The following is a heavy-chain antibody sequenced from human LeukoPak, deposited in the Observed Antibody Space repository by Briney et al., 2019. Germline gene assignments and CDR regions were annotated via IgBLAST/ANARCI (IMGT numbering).Heavy chain of an antibody. CDR2: INGRGTNT. D-gene: IGHD3-10*01. CDR3: ARYGSRNSHFDY. V-gene: IGHV3-23*01. Sequence: PGGSLRVSCAASGFTFSSYSMAWVRQAPGKGLDWVSLINGRGTNTYYADSVRGRFTISRDNSKNTVYLQMNGLRAEDTAVYYCARYGSRNSHFDYWGQGTLVTVSS. CDR1: GFTFSSYS. J-gene: IGHJ4*02.